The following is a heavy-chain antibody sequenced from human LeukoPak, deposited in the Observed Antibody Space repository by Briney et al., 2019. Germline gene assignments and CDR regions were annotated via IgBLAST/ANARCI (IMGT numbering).Heavy chain of an antibody. CDR2: LSGSGSNT. CDR3: AKFRAAAGPRDFDY. V-gene: IGHV3-23*01. CDR1: GFTFSSYA. J-gene: IGHJ4*02. D-gene: IGHD6-13*01. Sequence: GGSLRLSCADSGFTFSSYAMTWGGQAPGKGVEWVSTLSGSGSNTYYADSVKGRFSISRDNSQSTLYLQMNSLRAEDTAVYYCAKFRAAAGPRDFDYWGQGTLVTVSS.